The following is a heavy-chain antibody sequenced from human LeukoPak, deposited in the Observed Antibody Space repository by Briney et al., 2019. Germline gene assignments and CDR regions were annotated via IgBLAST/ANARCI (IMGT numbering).Heavy chain of an antibody. CDR1: GYTFTSYY. D-gene: IGHD3-9*01. CDR2: INPSGGST. CDR3: ARHGIHYDILTGYFDY. J-gene: IGHJ4*02. Sequence: ASVKVSCKASGYTFTSYYMHWVRQAPGQGLEWMGIINPSGGSTSYAQKFQGRVTMTRDTSTSTVYMELSSLKASDTAMYYCARHGIHYDILTGYFDYWGQGTLVTVSS. V-gene: IGHV1-46*01.